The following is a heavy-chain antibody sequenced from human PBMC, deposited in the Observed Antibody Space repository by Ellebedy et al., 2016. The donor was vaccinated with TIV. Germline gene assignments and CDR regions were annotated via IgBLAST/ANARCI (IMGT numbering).Heavy chain of an antibody. J-gene: IGHJ4*02. CDR1: GGSFSRFA. CDR2: IIPMFDTT. Sequence: ASVKVSCKASGGSFSRFAIRWVRQAPGQGLEWMGGIIPMFDTTNYAQKFQGRVTIIADESTSTAYMELSSLRSEDTAVYYCAITFGYSGYFDYWGQGTLVTVSS. CDR3: AITFGYSGYFDY. D-gene: IGHD5-12*01. V-gene: IGHV1-69*13.